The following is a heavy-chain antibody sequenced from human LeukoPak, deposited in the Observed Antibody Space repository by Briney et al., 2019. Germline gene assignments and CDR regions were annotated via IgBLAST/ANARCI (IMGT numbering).Heavy chain of an antibody. Sequence: GGSLRLSCAASGFTFSSYSMNWVRQAPGKGLEWVSYISSSSSTIYYADSVKGRFTISRDNSKNTLYLQMNSLRAEDTAVYYCAKTKIAVAVHDAFDIWGQGTMVTVSS. CDR2: ISSSSSTI. CDR3: AKTKIAVAVHDAFDI. J-gene: IGHJ3*02. D-gene: IGHD6-19*01. V-gene: IGHV3-48*01. CDR1: GFTFSSYS.